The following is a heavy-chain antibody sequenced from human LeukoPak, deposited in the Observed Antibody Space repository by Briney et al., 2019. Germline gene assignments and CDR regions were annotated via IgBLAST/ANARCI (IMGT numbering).Heavy chain of an antibody. Sequence: SCKASGGTFSSYAISWVRQAPGKGLEWIGYIYYSGSTYYNPSLKSRVTISVDTSKNQFSLKLNSVTPEDTAVYYCARRLTQYDCFDPWGQGILVTVSS. CDR2: IYYSGST. J-gene: IGHJ5*02. CDR3: ARRLTQYDCFDP. CDR1: GGTFSSYAI. V-gene: IGHV4-30-4*08. D-gene: IGHD2-2*01.